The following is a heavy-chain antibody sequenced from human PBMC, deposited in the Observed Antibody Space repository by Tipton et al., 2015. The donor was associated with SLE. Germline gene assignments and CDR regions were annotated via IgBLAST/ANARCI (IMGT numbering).Heavy chain of an antibody. CDR1: GDSVSSTRYS. D-gene: IGHD3-9*01. J-gene: IGHJ6*02. CDR3: ARHVVLRYSDYLPPDYYYGMDV. V-gene: IGHV4-39*01. Sequence: TLSLTCTVSGDSVSSTRYSWGWIRQPPGKGLEWIGTLYDGGSTHDNPSLRSRVTISVDTSKNQFSLKMTSVTAADTAVYYCARHVVLRYSDYLPPDYYYGMDVWGQGTTVTVS. CDR2: LYDGGST.